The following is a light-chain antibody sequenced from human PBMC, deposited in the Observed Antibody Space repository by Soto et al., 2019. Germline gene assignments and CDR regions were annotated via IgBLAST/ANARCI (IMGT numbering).Light chain of an antibody. CDR2: RAS. V-gene: IGKV1-39*01. CDR1: QTVCDH. J-gene: IGKJ1*01. CDR3: HQTFLSPPT. Sequence: DIQMTQSPSSLSASVGDRVTITCRASQTVCDHLNWYQQKPGTAPKLLFSRASRLQSGVPSRFTGSGVATDFTLTISSLQPEDFATYYCHQTFLSPPTFGQGTKVEIK.